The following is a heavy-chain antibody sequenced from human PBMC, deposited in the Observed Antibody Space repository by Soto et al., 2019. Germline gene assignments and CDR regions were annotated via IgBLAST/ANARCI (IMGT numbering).Heavy chain of an antibody. V-gene: IGHV3-23*01. CDR1: GFSVSDFG. CDR3: AKDLGYDGSGIEI. Sequence: EVQLLEAEGGLVQPGGPLRLSCVASGFSVSDFGMSWVRQAPGKGLEWVSATSGSGETTYYADSVKGRFTIYRDNSKNTLYVQMNSLRAEDTAVYYCAKDLGYDGSGIEIWGQGTPVTVSP. CDR2: TSGSGETT. J-gene: IGHJ4*02. D-gene: IGHD5-12*01.